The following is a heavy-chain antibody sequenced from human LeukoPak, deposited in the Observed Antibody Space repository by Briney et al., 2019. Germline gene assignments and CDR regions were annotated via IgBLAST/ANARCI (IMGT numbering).Heavy chain of an antibody. J-gene: IGHJ3*02. CDR3: SRQTKVGTKPHSFDI. D-gene: IGHD1-26*01. CDR2: INYSGST. V-gene: IGHV4-39*01. CDR1: GGSIRSSSYY. Sequence: PSETLSLTCTVSGGSIRSSSYYWGWIRQPPGKGLEWIGSINYSGSTYYNPSLKSRVTISVDTSKNEFSVKLSSVTAADTAVYYCSRQTKVGTKPHSFDIWGQGTMVTVSS.